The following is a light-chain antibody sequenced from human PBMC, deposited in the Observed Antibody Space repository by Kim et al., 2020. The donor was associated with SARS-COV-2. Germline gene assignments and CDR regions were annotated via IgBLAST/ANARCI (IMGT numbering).Light chain of an antibody. CDR2: EVN. CDR3: SSYGGSSNLI. V-gene: IGLV2-8*01. J-gene: IGLJ2*01. Sequence: GRSVAIACTGTSSDVGGYNYVSWFQQHPGKAPNLIIFEVNKRPSGVPDRFSGSKSGNTASLTVSELQAEDEADYYCSSYGGSSNLIFGGGTQLTVL. CDR1: SSDVGGYNY.